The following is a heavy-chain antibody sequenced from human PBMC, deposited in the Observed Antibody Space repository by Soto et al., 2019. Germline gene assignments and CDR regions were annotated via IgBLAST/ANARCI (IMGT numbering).Heavy chain of an antibody. CDR1: GFTFSSYS. CDR2: ISSSSSTI. D-gene: IGHD2-15*01. Sequence: LRLSCAASGFTFSSYSMNWVRQAPGKGLEWVSYISSSSSTIYYADSVKGRFTISRDNAKNSLYLQMNSLRDEDTAVYYCAILGGYCSGGSCQDDYWGQGTLVTVSS. J-gene: IGHJ4*02. V-gene: IGHV3-48*02. CDR3: AILGGYCSGGSCQDDY.